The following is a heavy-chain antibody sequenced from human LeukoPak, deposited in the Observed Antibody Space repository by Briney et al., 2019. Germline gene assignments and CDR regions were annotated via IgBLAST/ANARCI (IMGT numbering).Heavy chain of an antibody. V-gene: IGHV3-7*01. CDR3: ARDRGGSSYYFDY. D-gene: IGHD1-26*01. CDR1: GFTLSSYW. CDR2: IKQDGSEK. J-gene: IGHJ4*02. Sequence: PGGSLRLSCAASGFTLSSYWMSWVRQAPGKGLEWVANIKQDGSEKYYVDSVKGRFTISRDNAKNSLYLQMNSLRAEDTAVYYCARDRGGSSYYFDYWGQGTLVTVSS.